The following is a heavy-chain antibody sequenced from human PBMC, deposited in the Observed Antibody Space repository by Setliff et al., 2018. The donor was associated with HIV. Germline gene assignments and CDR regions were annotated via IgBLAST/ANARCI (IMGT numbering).Heavy chain of an antibody. CDR2: VNHSGTT. CDR1: GAPLNGFF. V-gene: IGHV4-34*01. CDR3: AKQPGGHSFFDL. J-gene: IGHJ4*02. Sequence: PSETLSLTCAVYGAPLNGFFWSWVRQRPERGLEWIGEVNHSGTTNYNPSLKSRVTISVDTSKNQFSLTLTSVTAADTAVYYCAKQPGGHSFFDLWGQGILVTVSS. D-gene: IGHD1-1*01.